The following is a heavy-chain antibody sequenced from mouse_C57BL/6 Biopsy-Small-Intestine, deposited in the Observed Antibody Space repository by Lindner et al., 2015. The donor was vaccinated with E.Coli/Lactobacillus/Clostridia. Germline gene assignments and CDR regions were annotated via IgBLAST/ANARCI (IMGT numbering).Heavy chain of an antibody. J-gene: IGHJ4*01. CDR2: IYPGDGDT. D-gene: IGHD4-1*01. CDR3: AREGTGTGSFFYAMDY. Sequence: VQLQESGPELVKPGASVKISCKASGYAFSSSWMNWVKQRPGKGLEWIGRIYPGDGDTDYNGEFKGKATLTADKSSSTAYMQLSSVTSDDSAVYFCAREGTGTGSFFYAMDYWGQGTSVTVSS. CDR1: GYAFSSSW. V-gene: IGHV1-82*01.